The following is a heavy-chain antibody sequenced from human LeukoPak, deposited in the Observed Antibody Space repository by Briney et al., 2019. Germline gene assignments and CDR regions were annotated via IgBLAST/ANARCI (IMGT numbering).Heavy chain of an antibody. Sequence: PGGSLRLSCSASGFTFSSFHIHWVRQPTGQGLEWVSTIGTASDTYYPGSVEGRFTLSRDNAKNSLYLQMNSLTAGDTAVYYCARGPPRGKYYYMDVWGKGTTVTVSS. D-gene: IGHD1-1*01. V-gene: IGHV3-13*01. CDR1: GFTFSSFH. CDR2: IGTASDT. CDR3: ARGPPRGKYYYMDV. J-gene: IGHJ6*03.